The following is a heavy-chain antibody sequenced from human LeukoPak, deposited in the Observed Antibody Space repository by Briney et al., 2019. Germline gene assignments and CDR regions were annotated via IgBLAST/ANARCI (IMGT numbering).Heavy chain of an antibody. CDR1: GFTFSSYS. CDR3: ASSFGSGSPDY. Sequence: GGSLRLSCAASGFTFSSYSMNWVRQAPGKGLEWVSSISSSSSYIYYADSVKGRFTISRDNAKNSLYLQMNSRRAEDTAVYYCASSFGSGSPDYWGQGTLVTVSS. V-gene: IGHV3-21*01. CDR2: ISSSSSYI. J-gene: IGHJ4*02. D-gene: IGHD3-10*01.